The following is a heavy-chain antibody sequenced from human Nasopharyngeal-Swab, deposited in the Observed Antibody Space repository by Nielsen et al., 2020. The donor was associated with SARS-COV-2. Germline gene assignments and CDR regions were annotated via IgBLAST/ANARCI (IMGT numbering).Heavy chain of an antibody. CDR2: ISSSGSTI. D-gene: IGHD3-22*01. V-gene: IGHV3-11*01. CDR1: AFTFSDYY. J-gene: IGHJ4*02. CDR3: AREDTDYYDSSGYFDY. Sequence: GGSLRLSCAASAFTFSDYYMSWIRQATGKGLEWVSYISSSGSTIYYADSVKGRFTISRDNAKNSLYLQMNSLRAEDTAVYYCAREDTDYYDSSGYFDYWGQGTLVTVSS.